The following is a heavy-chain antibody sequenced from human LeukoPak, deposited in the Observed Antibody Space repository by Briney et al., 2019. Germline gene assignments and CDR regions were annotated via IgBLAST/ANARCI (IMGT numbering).Heavy chain of an antibody. CDR1: GFTFSDYY. J-gene: IGHJ6*02. CDR2: ISSSGSTI. V-gene: IGHV3-11*01. D-gene: IGHD3-9*01. Sequence: GGSLRLSCAASGFTFSDYYMSWIRQAPGKGLEWVSYISSSGSTIYYADSVKGRFTISRDNAKNSLYLQMNSLRAEDTAVYYCARGLRYFDWPRHMDVWGQGTTVTVSS. CDR3: ARGLRYFDWPRHMDV.